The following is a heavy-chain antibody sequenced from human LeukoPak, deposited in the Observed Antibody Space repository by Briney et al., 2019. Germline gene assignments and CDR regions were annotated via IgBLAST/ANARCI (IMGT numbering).Heavy chain of an antibody. CDR3: ASGSGTYSPDY. Sequence: ASVKVSCKASGYTFTGHYMHWVRQAPGQGLEWMGWINPNSGGTKYAQKFQGRVTLTRDTSISTAYMELSSLRSDDTAVYYCASGSGTYSPDYWGQGTLVTVSS. CDR2: INPNSGGT. CDR1: GYTFTGHY. D-gene: IGHD3-10*01. V-gene: IGHV1-2*02. J-gene: IGHJ4*02.